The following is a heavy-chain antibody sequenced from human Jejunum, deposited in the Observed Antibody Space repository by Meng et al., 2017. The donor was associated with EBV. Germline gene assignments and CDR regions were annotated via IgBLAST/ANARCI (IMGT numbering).Heavy chain of an antibody. CDR3: AHRLRSGSPCAWGYFDY. Sequence: HITVQESGATVVTPTPTPSLTSTFSWFSLSTSGVGVGWIRQPPGEALEWLAVIYWDDDKRYSPYLKNRLTIPKDTSKNQVVLTMTNMDPVDTATYYCAHRLRSGSPCAWGYFDYWGQGTLVTVSS. D-gene: IGHD3-10*01. V-gene: IGHV2-5*02. J-gene: IGHJ4*02. CDR2: IYWDDDK. CDR1: WFSLSTSGVG.